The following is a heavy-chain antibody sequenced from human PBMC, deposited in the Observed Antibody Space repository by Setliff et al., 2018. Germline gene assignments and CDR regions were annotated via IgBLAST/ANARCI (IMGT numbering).Heavy chain of an antibody. CDR2: IYYSGST. J-gene: IGHJ6*02. CDR1: GGSISSSSYY. Sequence: SETLSLTCTVSGGSISSSSYYWGWIRQPPGKGLEWIGSIYYSGSTYYNPSLKSRVTISVDTSKNQFSLKVSSVTAADTAVYYCARENRYGSGWYSYYYGMDVWGQGTTVTVSS. CDR3: ARENRYGSGWYSYYYGMDV. D-gene: IGHD6-19*01. V-gene: IGHV4-39*07.